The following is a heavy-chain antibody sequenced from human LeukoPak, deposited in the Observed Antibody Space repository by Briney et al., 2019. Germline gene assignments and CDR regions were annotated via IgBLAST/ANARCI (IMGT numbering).Heavy chain of an antibody. CDR1: GFTFSSYA. Sequence: GGSLRLSCAASGFTFSSYAMHWVRQAPGKGLEWVAVISYDGSNKYYADSVKGRFTISRDNSKNTLYLQMNSLRAEDTAVYYCARDYSFDYWGQGTLVTVSS. J-gene: IGHJ4*02. CDR3: ARDYSFDY. CDR2: ISYDGSNK. D-gene: IGHD4-11*01. V-gene: IGHV3-30-3*01.